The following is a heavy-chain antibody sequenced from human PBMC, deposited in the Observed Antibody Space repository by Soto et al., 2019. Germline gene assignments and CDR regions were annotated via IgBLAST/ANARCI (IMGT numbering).Heavy chain of an antibody. CDR2: ISGSGGST. CDR3: AKAPTNRGYSGSSDY. J-gene: IGHJ4*02. CDR1: GFTFSSYA. V-gene: IGHV3-23*01. Sequence: GGSLRLSCAASGFTFSSYAMSWVRQAPGKGLEWVSAISGSGGSTYYADSVKGRFTISRDNSKNTLYLQMNSLRAEDTAVYYCAKAPTNRGYSGSSDYWGQGTLVTVSS. D-gene: IGHD5-12*01.